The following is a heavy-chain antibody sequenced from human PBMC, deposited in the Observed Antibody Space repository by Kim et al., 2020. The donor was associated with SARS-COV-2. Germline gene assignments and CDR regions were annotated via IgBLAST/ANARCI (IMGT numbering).Heavy chain of an antibody. D-gene: IGHD3-22*01. CDR2: IYSGCST. Sequence: GGSLRLSCAASGFTVSSNYMSWVRQAPGKGLEWVSVIYSGCSTYYADSVKGRFTISRDNSKNTLYLQMNSLRAEDTAVYYCARVGRWGDYDSSGYYDYWGQGTLVTVSS. V-gene: IGHV3-53*01. J-gene: IGHJ4*02. CDR1: GFTVSSNY. CDR3: ARVGRWGDYDSSGYYDY.